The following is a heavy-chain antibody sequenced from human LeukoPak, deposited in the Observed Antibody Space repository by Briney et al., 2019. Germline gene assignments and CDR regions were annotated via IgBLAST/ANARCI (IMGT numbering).Heavy chain of an antibody. CDR1: GFTFGGYA. J-gene: IGHJ4*02. D-gene: IGHD3-3*01. Sequence: PGRSLRLSCTTSGFTFGGYAMSWVRQAPGKGLEWVGFIRSIAYSRTTEYAASVEGRFTISRDDSKSTAYLHMNNLKSEDTAVYYCTTEVTFGYYFDYWGQGTLVTVSS. V-gene: IGHV3-49*04. CDR2: IRSIAYSRTT. CDR3: TTEVTFGYYFDY.